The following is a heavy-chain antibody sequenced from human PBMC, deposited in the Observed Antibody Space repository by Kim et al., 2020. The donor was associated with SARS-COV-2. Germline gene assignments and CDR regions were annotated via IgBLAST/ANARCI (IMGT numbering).Heavy chain of an antibody. J-gene: IGHJ1*01. CDR1: GFTFSSYS. V-gene: IGHV3-48*04. CDR3: ARYPSGYYPEYFQH. Sequence: GGSLRLSCAASGFTFSSYSMNWVRQAPGKGLEWVSYISSSSSTIYYADSVKGRFTISRDNAKNSLYLQMNSLRAEDTAVYYCARYPSGYYPEYFQHWGQGTLVTVSS. D-gene: IGHD3-22*01. CDR2: ISSSSSTI.